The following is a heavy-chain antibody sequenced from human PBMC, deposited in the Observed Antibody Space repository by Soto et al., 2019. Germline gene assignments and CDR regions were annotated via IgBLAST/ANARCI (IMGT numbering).Heavy chain of an antibody. J-gene: IGHJ4*02. CDR3: ARARGNSQPGYFDY. V-gene: IGHV4-31*03. Sequence: SETLSLTCTVSGGSISSGGYYWSWIRQHPGKGLEWIGYIYYSGSTYYNPSLKSRVTISVDTSKNQFSLKLSSATAADTAVYYCARARGNSQPGYFDYWGQGTLVTVSS. CDR1: GGSISSGGYY. CDR2: IYYSGST. D-gene: IGHD4-4*01.